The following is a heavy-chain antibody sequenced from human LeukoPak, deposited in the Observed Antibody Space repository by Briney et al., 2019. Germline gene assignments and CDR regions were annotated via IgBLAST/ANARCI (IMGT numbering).Heavy chain of an antibody. D-gene: IGHD3-10*01. V-gene: IGHV4-4*07. Sequence: SETLSLTCIVSGGSISGYYWSWLRQPAGKGLEWIGRIYTSGSTNYNPSLKSRVTMSVDTSKNQFSLRLSSVTAADTAVYYCARVEGSGSYYHDYWGQGTLVTVSS. CDR2: IYTSGST. J-gene: IGHJ4*02. CDR3: ARVEGSGSYYHDY. CDR1: GGSISGYY.